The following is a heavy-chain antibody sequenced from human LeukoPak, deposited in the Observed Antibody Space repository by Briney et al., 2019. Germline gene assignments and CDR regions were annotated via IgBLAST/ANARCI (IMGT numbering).Heavy chain of an antibody. Sequence: GGSLRLSCAASGFTFSSYSMNWVRQAPGKGLEWVSYISSSSSTIYYADSVKGRFTISRDNAKNSLYLQMNSLRAEDTAVYYCAKDRSLGAAGYDAFDIWGQGTMVTISS. V-gene: IGHV3-48*01. D-gene: IGHD6-13*01. CDR2: ISSSSSTI. J-gene: IGHJ3*02. CDR3: AKDRSLGAAGYDAFDI. CDR1: GFTFSSYS.